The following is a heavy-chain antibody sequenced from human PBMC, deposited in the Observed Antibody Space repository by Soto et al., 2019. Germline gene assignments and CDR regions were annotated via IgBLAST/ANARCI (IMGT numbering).Heavy chain of an antibody. CDR2: ISSSGSTI. CDR1: GFTFSDYY. V-gene: IGHV3-11*01. J-gene: IGHJ5*02. Sequence: GGSLRLSCAASGFTFSDYYMSWIRQAPGKGLEWVSYISSSGSTIYYADSVKGRFTISRDNAKNSLYLQMNSLRAEDTAVYYCAGSTPWSIAAAVSWFDPWGQGTLVTVSS. D-gene: IGHD6-13*01. CDR3: AGSTPWSIAAAVSWFDP.